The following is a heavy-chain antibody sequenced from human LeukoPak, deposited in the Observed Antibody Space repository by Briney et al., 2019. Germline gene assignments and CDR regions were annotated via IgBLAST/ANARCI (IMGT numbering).Heavy chain of an antibody. CDR1: GYTFTSYG. V-gene: IGHV1-18*01. CDR3: AREYYDFWSGYFSGYYYYGMDV. D-gene: IGHD3-3*01. J-gene: IGHJ6*02. Sequence: GESLKISCKASGYTFTSYGISWVRQAPGQGLEWMGWISAYNGNTNYAQKLQGRVTMTTDTSTSTAYMELRSLRSDDTAVYYCAREYYDFWSGYFSGYYYYGMDVWGQGTTVTVFS. CDR2: ISAYNGNT.